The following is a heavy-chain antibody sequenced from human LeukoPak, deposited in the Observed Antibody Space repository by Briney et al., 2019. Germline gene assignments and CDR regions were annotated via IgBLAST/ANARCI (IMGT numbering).Heavy chain of an antibody. Sequence: GGSLRLSCAASGFTVSSNYMSWVRQAPGKGLEWVGFIRSKAYGGTTEYAASVKGRFTISRDDSKSIAYLQMNSLKTEDTAVYYCTRVGADPWGQGTLVTVSS. CDR3: TRVGADP. V-gene: IGHV3-49*04. CDR2: IRSKAYGGTT. CDR1: GFTVSSNY. D-gene: IGHD4/OR15-4a*01. J-gene: IGHJ5*02.